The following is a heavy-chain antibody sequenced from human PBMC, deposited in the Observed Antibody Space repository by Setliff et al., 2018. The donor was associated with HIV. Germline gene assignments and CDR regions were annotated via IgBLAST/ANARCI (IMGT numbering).Heavy chain of an antibody. D-gene: IGHD1-7*01. Sequence: SETLSLTCSVSGDSIGAYHWSWIRQPPGRGLEWIGHIYTNGRTNYNPPLKSRVTISVDPSKNQFSLKLSSVTATDTAMYYCASANWNYLGYWFDPWGQGTLVTVSS. V-gene: IGHV4-4*08. J-gene: IGHJ5*02. CDR1: GDSIGAYH. CDR3: ASANWNYLGYWFDP. CDR2: IYTNGRT.